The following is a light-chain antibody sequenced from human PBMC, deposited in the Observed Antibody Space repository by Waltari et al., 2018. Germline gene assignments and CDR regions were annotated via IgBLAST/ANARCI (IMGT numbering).Light chain of an antibody. Sequence: QSALPQPASVSGSPGLSITLPCRGSSCDVASFNLVSWYQQHPGKFPKLILYEGNKRPSGVSNRFSGSKSGDTASLTISGLQAEDEAAYYCCSYVTSRTFVFGGGTKVSVL. J-gene: IGLJ2*01. V-gene: IGLV2-23*03. CDR1: SCDVASFNL. CDR3: CSYVTSRTFV. CDR2: EGN.